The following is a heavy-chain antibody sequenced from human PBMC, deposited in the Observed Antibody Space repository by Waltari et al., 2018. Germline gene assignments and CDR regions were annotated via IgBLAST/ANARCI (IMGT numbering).Heavy chain of an antibody. CDR2: IYWNDDK. CDR3: AHRPAANKAPDY. CDR1: GFSLSTSGVG. V-gene: IGHV2-5*01. D-gene: IGHD2-2*01. J-gene: IGHJ4*02. Sequence: QITLKESGPTLVKPTQTLTLTCTFSGFSLSTSGVGVGWIRQPPGKALEWLALIYWNDDKRYSPSLKIRLTITKDTSKNQVVLTMTNMDPVDTATYYCAHRPAANKAPDYWGQGTLVTVSS.